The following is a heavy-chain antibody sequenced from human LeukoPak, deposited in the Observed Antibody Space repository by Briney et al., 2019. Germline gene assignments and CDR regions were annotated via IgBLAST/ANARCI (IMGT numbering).Heavy chain of an antibody. CDR1: GGSFSGYY. CDR2: ISSSGSTI. D-gene: IGHD5-12*01. J-gene: IGHJ4*02. CDR3: AREAYSGYDLNY. V-gene: IGHV3-11*01. Sequence: PSETLSLTCAVYGGSFSGYYWSWIRQAPGKGLEWVSYISSSGSTIYYADSVKGRFTISRDNAKNSLYLQMNSLRAEDTAVYYCAREAYSGYDLNYWGQGTLVTVSS.